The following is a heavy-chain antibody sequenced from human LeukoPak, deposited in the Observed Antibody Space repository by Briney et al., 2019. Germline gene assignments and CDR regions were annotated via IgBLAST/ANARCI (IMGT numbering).Heavy chain of an antibody. CDR3: ARGKGWDYDSSGPNNWFDP. J-gene: IGHJ5*02. CDR2: INPSGGST. D-gene: IGHD3-22*01. CDR1: GYTFTSYY. Sequence: ASVKVSCKASGYTFTSYYMHWVRQAPGQGLEWMGIINPSGGSTSYAQKFQGRVTMTRDTSTSTVYMELSSLRSEDTAMYYCARGKGWDYDSSGPNNWFDPWGQGTLVTVSS. V-gene: IGHV1-46*01.